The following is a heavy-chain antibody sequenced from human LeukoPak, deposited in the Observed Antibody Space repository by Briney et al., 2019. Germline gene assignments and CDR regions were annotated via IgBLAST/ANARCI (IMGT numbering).Heavy chain of an antibody. D-gene: IGHD5-12*01. V-gene: IGHV1-2*02. CDR2: INPNSGGT. CDR1: GYTFTGYY. J-gene: IGHJ3*02. Sequence: ASVKVSCKASGYTFTGYYMHWVRQAPGQGLEWMGWINPNSGGTNYAQKFQGRVTMTRDTSISTAYMELSRLRSDDTAVYYCARDLISGYNAFDIWGQGTMVTVSS. CDR3: ARDLISGYNAFDI.